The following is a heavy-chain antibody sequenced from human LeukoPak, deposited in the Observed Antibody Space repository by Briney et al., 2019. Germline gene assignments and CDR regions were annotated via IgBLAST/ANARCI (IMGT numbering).Heavy chain of an antibody. D-gene: IGHD6-19*01. CDR1: GFTFSDYN. J-gene: IGHJ4*02. V-gene: IGHV3-21*01. Sequence: GGSLRLSCAASGFTFSDYNMNWVRQAPGKGLEWVSSISGSSSQIWHADSVKGRFTMSRDNAKNSLYLQMNSLRAEDTAVYYCARDRRGTGCFDCWGQGTLVTVSS. CDR2: ISGSSSQI. CDR3: ARDRRGTGCFDC.